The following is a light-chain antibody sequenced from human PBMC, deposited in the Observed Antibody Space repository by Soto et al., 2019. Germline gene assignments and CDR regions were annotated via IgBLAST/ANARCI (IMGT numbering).Light chain of an antibody. Sequence: QSVLTQPASVSGSPGQSITISCTGTSSDVGGYNYVSWYQQHPGKAPKLMIYDVSNRPSGVSNCFSGSKSGNTASLTISGLQAEDEADYYCSSYTSISSYVFGTGTKVTVL. V-gene: IGLV2-14*01. CDR2: DVS. CDR3: SSYTSISSYV. CDR1: SSDVGGYNY. J-gene: IGLJ1*01.